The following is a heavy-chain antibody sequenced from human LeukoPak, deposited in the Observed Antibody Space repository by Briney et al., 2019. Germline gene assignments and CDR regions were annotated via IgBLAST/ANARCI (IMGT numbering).Heavy chain of an antibody. D-gene: IGHD1-26*01. Sequence: GGSLRLSCAVSGFTFRNAGMHWVRQAPGKGLEWVAVIWYDGSQKYYADSVKGRFTISRDNAKNSLYLQMNSLRDEDTAVYYCASSGSYRFDYWGQGTLVTVSS. CDR1: GFTFRNAG. V-gene: IGHV3-33*01. J-gene: IGHJ4*02. CDR3: ASSGSYRFDY. CDR2: IWYDGSQK.